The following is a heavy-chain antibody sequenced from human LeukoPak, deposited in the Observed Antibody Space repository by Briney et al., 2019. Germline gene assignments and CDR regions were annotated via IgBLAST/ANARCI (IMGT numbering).Heavy chain of an antibody. Sequence: ASVKVSCKASGYLFSTYPMNWLRQAPGQRLEYMGWINTTTGNPTYVQGFTGRFVFSLDTSVSTAYLQISSLKAEDTAVYYCARTASGNHGTFDYWGQGTPVTVSS. CDR3: ARTASGNHGTFDY. J-gene: IGHJ4*02. V-gene: IGHV7-4-1*02. CDR2: INTTTGNP. CDR1: GYLFSTYP. D-gene: IGHD1-14*01.